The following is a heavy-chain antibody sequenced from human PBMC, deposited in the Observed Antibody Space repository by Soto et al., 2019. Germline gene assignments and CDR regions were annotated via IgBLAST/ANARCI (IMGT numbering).Heavy chain of an antibody. CDR1: GYTFTSYG. V-gene: IGHV1-18*01. J-gene: IGHJ6*02. CDR2: ISAYNGNT. Sequence: ASVKVSCKASGYTFTSYGISWVRQAPGQGLEWMGWISAYNGNTNYAQKLQGRVTMTTDTSTSTAYMELRSLRSDDTAVYYCAREEDYGDYEGYYGMDVCGQGTSVTVSS. CDR3: AREEDYGDYEGYYGMDV. D-gene: IGHD4-17*01.